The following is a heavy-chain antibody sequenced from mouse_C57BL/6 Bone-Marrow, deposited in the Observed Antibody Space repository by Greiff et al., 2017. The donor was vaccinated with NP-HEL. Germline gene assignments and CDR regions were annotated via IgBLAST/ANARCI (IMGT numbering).Heavy chain of an antibody. CDR3: ARGGYGYDVAWFAY. V-gene: IGHV1-76*01. D-gene: IGHD2-2*01. CDR1: GYTFTDYY. J-gene: IGHJ3*01. Sequence: VQLQQSGAELVRPGASVKLSCKASGYTFTDYYINWVKQRPGQGLEWIARIYPGSGNTYYNEKFKGKATLTAEKSSSTAYMQLSSLTSEDSAVYVCARGGYGYDVAWFAYWGQGTLVTVSA. CDR2: IYPGSGNT.